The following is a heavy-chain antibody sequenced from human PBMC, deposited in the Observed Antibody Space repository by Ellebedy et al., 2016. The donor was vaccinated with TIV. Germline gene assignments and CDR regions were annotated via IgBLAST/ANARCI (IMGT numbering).Heavy chain of an antibody. D-gene: IGHD2-2*01. J-gene: IGHJ5*02. CDR3: ARDSPYCSSTSCPITWFDP. V-gene: IGHV4-4*02. CDR2: IYHSGST. Sequence: SETLSLXCTVSGGSISSSNWWSWVRQPPGKGLEWIGEIYHSGSTNYNPSLKSRVTISVDKSKNQFSLKLSSVTAADTAVYYCARDSPYCSSTSCPITWFDPWGQGTLVTVSS. CDR1: GGSISSSNW.